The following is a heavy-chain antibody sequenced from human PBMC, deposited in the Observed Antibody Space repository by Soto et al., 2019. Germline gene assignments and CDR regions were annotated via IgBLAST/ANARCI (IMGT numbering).Heavy chain of an antibody. CDR1: GVTCSMQD. D-gene: IGHD5-12*01. Sequence: SVKVSCKASGVTCSMQDMRGVVRSPGQGLEWMGGIIPIFGTPQYAEKFQDRVTITADESTSTAYMELSSLTSEDTAVYYCATNEGRDGYSFDYWGQGTLVTVSS. V-gene: IGHV1-69*13. CDR3: ATNEGRDGYSFDY. CDR2: IIPIFGTP. J-gene: IGHJ4*02.